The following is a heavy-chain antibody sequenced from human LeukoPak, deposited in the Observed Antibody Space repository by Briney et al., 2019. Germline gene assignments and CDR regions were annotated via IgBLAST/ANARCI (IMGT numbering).Heavy chain of an antibody. Sequence: GGSLRLSCAASGFTFSSYGMHWVRQAPGKGLEWVAVISYDGSNKYYADSVKGRFTISRDNSKNSLYLQMNSLRAEDTAVYYCARESGSGSYPGGWFDPWGQGTLVTVSS. D-gene: IGHD3-10*01. CDR3: ARESGSGSYPGGWFDP. CDR2: ISYDGSNK. J-gene: IGHJ5*02. CDR1: GFTFSSYG. V-gene: IGHV3-30*03.